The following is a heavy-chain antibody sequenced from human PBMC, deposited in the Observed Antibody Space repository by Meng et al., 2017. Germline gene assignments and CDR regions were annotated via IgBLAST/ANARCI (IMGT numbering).Heavy chain of an antibody. D-gene: IGHD2-15*01. Sequence: ASVKVSCKASGYTFTNYAMNWVRQAPGQGLEWMVWINSNTGNPTYAQGFTGRFVFSLDTSVSTAYLQISSIKAEDTAVYYCAREGYLYYYGMDVWGQGTTVTVSS. CDR1: GYTFTNYA. V-gene: IGHV7-4-1*02. J-gene: IGHJ6*02. CDR2: INSNTGNP. CDR3: AREGYLYYYGMDV.